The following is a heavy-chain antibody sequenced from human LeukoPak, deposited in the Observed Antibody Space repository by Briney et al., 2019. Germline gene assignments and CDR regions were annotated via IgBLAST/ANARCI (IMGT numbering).Heavy chain of an antibody. CDR3: TKASAERCLGAFCYPFDH. CDR1: GFTFTNFA. Sequence: PGGSLRLSRAASGFTFTNFAMTWVRQAPGKGLEWVAATVGIGPDTYHADSVKGRFTTSRDNSKNILYLQMNSLRVEDTAVYYCTKASAERCLGAFCYPFDHWGQGTLVTVSS. V-gene: IGHV3-23*01. CDR2: TVGIGPDT. D-gene: IGHD2-15*01. J-gene: IGHJ4*02.